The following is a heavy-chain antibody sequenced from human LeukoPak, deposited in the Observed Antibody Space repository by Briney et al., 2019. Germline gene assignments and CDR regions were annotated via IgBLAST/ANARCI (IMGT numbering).Heavy chain of an antibody. V-gene: IGHV1-8*01. Sequence: ASVKVSCKASGYTFTSYDINWVRQATGQGLEWMGWMNPNSGNTGYAQKFQGRVTMTRNTSISTAYMELSSLRSEDTAVYYCARGGIAARRRSTYYYYYMDVWGKGTTVTVSS. J-gene: IGHJ6*03. CDR1: GYTFTSYD. D-gene: IGHD6-6*01. CDR3: ARGGIAARRRSTYYYYYMDV. CDR2: MNPNSGNT.